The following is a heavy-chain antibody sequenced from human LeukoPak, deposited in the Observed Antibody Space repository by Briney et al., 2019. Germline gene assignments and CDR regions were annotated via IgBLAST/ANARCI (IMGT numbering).Heavy chain of an antibody. V-gene: IGHV4-4*08. CDR2: IDNSGST. CDR1: GGHIDSVY. D-gene: IGHD6-19*01. J-gene: IGHJ4*02. Sequence: KPSETLSLTCSVSGGHIDSVYWNWIRQPPGKGLEWIGYIDNSGSTKYNPSLRSRITMSRDTSKKQFSLKLTSVTAADTAMYYCASGAGWLIDYWGQGTLVSVSS. CDR3: ASGAGWLIDY.